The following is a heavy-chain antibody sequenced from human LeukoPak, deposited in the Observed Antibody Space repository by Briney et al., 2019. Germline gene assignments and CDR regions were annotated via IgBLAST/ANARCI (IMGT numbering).Heavy chain of an antibody. V-gene: IGHV1-69*13. CDR2: IIPIFGTA. CDR1: GGTFSSYA. D-gene: IGHD2-2*01. CDR3: AREFFDVVVPAATLGVGWFAP. Sequence: ASVKVSCKASGGTFSSYAISWVRQAPGQGLEWMGGIIPIFGTANYAQKFQGRVTITADESTSTAYMELSSLRSEDTAVYYCAREFFDVVVPAATLGVGWFAPGGQGPLATVSS. J-gene: IGHJ5*02.